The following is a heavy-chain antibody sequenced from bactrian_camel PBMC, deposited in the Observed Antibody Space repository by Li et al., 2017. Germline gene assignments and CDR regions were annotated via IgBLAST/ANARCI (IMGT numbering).Heavy chain of an antibody. V-gene: IGHV3S56*01. Sequence: HVQLVESGGGSVQAGGSLRLSCASSEPAFSRRCMGWFRQAPGKEREGVAAIDGDGTSLYEGSVKGRFNISKDTAKNTVYLQMNSLKPEDTAMYYCAAAFLLPTRYARSWYMQSDYPYWGQGTQVTVS. CDR1: EPAFSRRC. J-gene: IGHJ4*01. CDR3: AAAFLLPTRYARSWYMQSDYPY. D-gene: IGHD1*01. CDR2: IDGDGTS.